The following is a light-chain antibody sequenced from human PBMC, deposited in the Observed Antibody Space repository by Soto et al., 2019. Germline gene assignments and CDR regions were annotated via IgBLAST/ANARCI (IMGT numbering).Light chain of an antibody. CDR2: GAS. Sequence: EMVMTQSPATLAVSPGERATRSCRASQSVSSNLAGYQQKPGQAPRLLIYGASTRATGIPARFSGSGSGTEFTLTISSLQSEDFAVYYCQQYNNWPPWTFGQGTKVDI. V-gene: IGKV3-15*01. CDR3: QQYNNWPPWT. J-gene: IGKJ1*01. CDR1: QSVSSN.